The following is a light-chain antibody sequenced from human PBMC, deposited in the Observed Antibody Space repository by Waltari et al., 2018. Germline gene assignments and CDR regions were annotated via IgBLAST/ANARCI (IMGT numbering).Light chain of an antibody. CDR2: KDT. CDR1: TLSKQY. J-gene: IGLJ1*01. CDR3: QLADSTVTYV. V-gene: IGLV3-25*03. Sequence: SHELTQPPSVSVSPGQPATLTCSGETLSKQYVYWYQHKPGQAPVLLIYKDTERPSGSPDRFSGSSSGTSVTLTISGVQAEDEADYYCQLADSTVTYVFGPGTKVIVL.